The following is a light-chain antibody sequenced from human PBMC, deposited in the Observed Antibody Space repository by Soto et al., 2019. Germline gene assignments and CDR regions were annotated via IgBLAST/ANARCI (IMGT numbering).Light chain of an antibody. J-gene: IGKJ1*01. CDR2: AAS. CDR3: QQYGYSSWT. Sequence: EIVLTQSPGTLSLSPGERATLSRRASQSVDSKYLAWYQQKPGQAPRILIFAASSRATGIPDRFSGSGSGTDFTLTISRLEPGDFAVYYCQQYGYSSWTFGQGTKVDIK. V-gene: IGKV3-20*01. CDR1: QSVDSKY.